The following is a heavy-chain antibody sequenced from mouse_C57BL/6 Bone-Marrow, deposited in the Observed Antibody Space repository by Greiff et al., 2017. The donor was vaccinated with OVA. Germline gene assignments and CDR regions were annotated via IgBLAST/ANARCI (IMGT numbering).Heavy chain of an antibody. Sequence: QVQLQQPGAELVKPGASVKLSCKASGYTFTSYWMHWVKQRPGQGLEWIGMIHPNSGSTNYNEKFKSKATLTVDKSSSTADMQLSSLTSEDSAVYYCARGGSSYWYFDVWGTGTTVTVSS. CDR3: ARGGSSYWYFDV. CDR1: GYTFTSYW. J-gene: IGHJ1*03. V-gene: IGHV1-64*01. CDR2: IHPNSGST. D-gene: IGHD1-1*01.